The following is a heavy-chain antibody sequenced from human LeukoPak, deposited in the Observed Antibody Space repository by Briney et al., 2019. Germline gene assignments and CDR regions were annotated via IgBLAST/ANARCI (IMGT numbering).Heavy chain of an antibody. Sequence: SGGCMRLSCAASGFTFSGYAMSWVRQAPEKGLEWVSVISGRGVSTYYADSVKGRFAISRENSKNTLYLQMNSLRAEDTALYYCAKARPHTYYYDSSGYYYYFDYWGQGILVAVSS. D-gene: IGHD3-22*01. CDR2: ISGRGVST. CDR3: AKARPHTYYYDSSGYYYYFDY. V-gene: IGHV3-23*01. J-gene: IGHJ4*02. CDR1: GFTFSGYA.